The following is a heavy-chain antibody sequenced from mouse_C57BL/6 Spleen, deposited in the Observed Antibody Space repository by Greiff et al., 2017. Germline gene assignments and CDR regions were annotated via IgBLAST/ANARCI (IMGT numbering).Heavy chain of an antibody. CDR3: ARESPTAQARAMDY. Sequence: EVKLVESGGDLVKPGGSLKLSCAASGFTFSSYGMSWVRQTPDKRLEWVATISSGGSYTYYPDSVKGRFTISRDNAKNTLYLQMSRLKSEDTAMYYCARESPTAQARAMDYWGQGTSVTVSS. CDR2: ISSGGSYT. J-gene: IGHJ4*01. V-gene: IGHV5-6*01. CDR1: GFTFSSYG. D-gene: IGHD3-2*02.